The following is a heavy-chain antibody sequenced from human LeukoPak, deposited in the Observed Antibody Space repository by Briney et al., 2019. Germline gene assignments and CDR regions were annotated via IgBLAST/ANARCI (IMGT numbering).Heavy chain of an antibody. Sequence: SETLSLTCTVSGGSISSSGYYWGWIRQPPGKGLEWIGSIYYSGSTYYNPSLKSRVTISVDTSKNQFSLKLSSVTAADTAVYYCARTPSMIVVVITHFDYWGQGTLVTVSS. D-gene: IGHD3-22*01. CDR3: ARTPSMIVVVITHFDY. V-gene: IGHV4-39*07. CDR2: IYYSGST. J-gene: IGHJ4*02. CDR1: GGSISSSGYY.